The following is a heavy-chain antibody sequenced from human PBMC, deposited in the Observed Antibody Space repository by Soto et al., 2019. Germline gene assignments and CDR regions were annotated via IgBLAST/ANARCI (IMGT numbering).Heavy chain of an antibody. CDR2: IIPIFGTA. V-gene: IGHV1-69*13. CDR3: ARTPYSSSPRLDY. J-gene: IGHJ4*02. Sequence: SVKVSCKASGGTFSSYAISWVRQAPGQGLEWMGGIIPIFGTANYAQKFQGRVTITAGESTSTAYMELSSLRSEDTAVYYCARTPYSSSPRLDYWGQGTLVTVSS. CDR1: GGTFSSYA. D-gene: IGHD6-6*01.